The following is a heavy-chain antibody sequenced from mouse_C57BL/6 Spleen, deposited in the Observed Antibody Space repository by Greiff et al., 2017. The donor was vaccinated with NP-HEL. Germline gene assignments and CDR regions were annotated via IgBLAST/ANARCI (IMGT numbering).Heavy chain of an antibody. CDR2: INPNYGTN. J-gene: IGHJ4*01. CDR3: ARTTVVATDYAMDY. Sequence: EVQLQESGPELVKPGASVKISCKASGYSFTDYNMNWVKQSNGKSLEWIGVINPNYGTNSYNQKFKGKATLTVDQSSSTAYMQLNSLTSEDSAVYYCARTTVVATDYAMDYWGQGTSVTVSS. D-gene: IGHD1-1*01. V-gene: IGHV1-39*01. CDR1: GYSFTDYN.